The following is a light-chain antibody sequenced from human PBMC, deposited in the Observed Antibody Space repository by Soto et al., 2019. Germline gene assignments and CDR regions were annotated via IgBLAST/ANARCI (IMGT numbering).Light chain of an antibody. CDR1: ISDIGGYEY. CDR2: EVT. CDR3: SSFRSGTILV. V-gene: IGLV2-14*01. Sequence: QSVLTQPASVSGSPGQSITISCTGTISDIGGYEYVSWYQQHPGKAPRLMIYEVTYRPSGVSNRFSGSKSGSTASLTISGLQAEDEADYYCSSFRSGTILVFGSGTKVTVL. J-gene: IGLJ1*01.